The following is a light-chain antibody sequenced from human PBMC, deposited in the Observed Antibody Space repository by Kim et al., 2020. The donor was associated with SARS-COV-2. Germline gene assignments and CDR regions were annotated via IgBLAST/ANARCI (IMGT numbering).Light chain of an antibody. V-gene: IGLV4-69*01. CDR2: LNSDGTY. CDR1: SGHSSYA. CDR3: QTWGTGIVL. Sequence: QPVLTQSPSASASLGATVKITCVLSSGHSSYAIAWHQQLPEKGPRFLMSLNSDGTYSKGDGVPERFSGSSSGAERYLTISSLQSEDEADYYCQTWGTGIVLFGGGTKLTVL. J-gene: IGLJ2*01.